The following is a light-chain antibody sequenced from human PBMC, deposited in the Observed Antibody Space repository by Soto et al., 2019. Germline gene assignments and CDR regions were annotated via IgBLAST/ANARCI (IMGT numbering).Light chain of an antibody. CDR2: EVR. J-gene: IGLJ3*02. V-gene: IGLV2-14*01. CDR3: SAYTARSTLV. Sequence: QSALTQPASVSESAGQSITISCSGTMRDVGAYNLVSWYQQHPGTAPKLIIYEVRNRPSGISSRFSGSRSGNTASLTISGLQSEDEGDYHCSAYTARSTLVFGGGTKLTVL. CDR1: MRDVGAYNL.